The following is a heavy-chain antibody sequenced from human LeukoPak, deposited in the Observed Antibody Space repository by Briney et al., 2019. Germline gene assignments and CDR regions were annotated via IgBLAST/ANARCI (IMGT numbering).Heavy chain of an antibody. CDR3: ARGKTETDY. D-gene: IGHD1-14*01. CDR2: IHYNGNT. CDR1: GGSIRSFDNY. Sequence: SETLSLTCTVSGGSIRSFDNYWVWIRQPPGKGLEWIGGIHYNGNTYYYPSLKSRVTISVDTSKNQFSLRLSSVTAEDTAVYYCARGKTETDYWGQGTLVTVSS. V-gene: IGHV4-39*07. J-gene: IGHJ4*02.